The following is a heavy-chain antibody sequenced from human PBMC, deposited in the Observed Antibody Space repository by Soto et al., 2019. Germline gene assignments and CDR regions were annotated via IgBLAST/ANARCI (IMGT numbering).Heavy chain of an antibody. CDR2: VYPSGGGT. D-gene: IGHD2-15*01. CDR3: ARGYCSGGNCYNGLDV. J-gene: IGHJ6*02. V-gene: IGHV1-46*01. CDR1: GYTFSITY. Sequence: QVQLVQSGAEVRKPGASVRVSCKAAGYTFSITYLHWLRQAPGQGLEWLGLVYPSGGGTNYKESFKGKLNITRDTSTSTVYLDLSRLTSEDTAIYHCARGYCSGGNCYNGLDVWGQGTTVTVSS.